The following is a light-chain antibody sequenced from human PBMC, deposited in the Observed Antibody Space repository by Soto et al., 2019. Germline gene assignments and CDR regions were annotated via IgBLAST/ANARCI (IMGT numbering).Light chain of an antibody. CDR1: SSDVGGYNY. CDR3: SSYAGSNNLV. Sequence: QSALTQPPSASGSPGQSVTISCTGTSSDVGGYNYVSWYQQHPGKAPKLMIYEVSKRPSGVPDLFSGSKSGNTASLTISGLQAEDEADYYWSSYAGSNNLVFGGGTQLTVL. CDR2: EVS. V-gene: IGLV2-8*01. J-gene: IGLJ2*01.